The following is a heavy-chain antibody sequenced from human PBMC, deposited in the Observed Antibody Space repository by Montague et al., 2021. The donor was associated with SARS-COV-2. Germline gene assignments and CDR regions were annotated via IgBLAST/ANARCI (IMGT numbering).Heavy chain of an antibody. V-gene: IGHV4-59*08. CDR1: VSWNSGAY. J-gene: IGHJ5*02. CDR3: ARHYSATLRSVS. D-gene: IGHD2-15*01. CDR2: FSVNEKT. Sequence: SETLSLTCSILVSWNSGAYRRCIRLNSGHHRNSNGFFSVNEKTNYNPSLTSRVTMSVDTSKNQFSLKVNSVTAADTAVYYCARHYSATLRSVSWGKGTRVTVSS.